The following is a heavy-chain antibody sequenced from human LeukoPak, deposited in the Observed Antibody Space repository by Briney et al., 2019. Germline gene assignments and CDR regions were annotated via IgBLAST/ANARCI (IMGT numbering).Heavy chain of an antibody. D-gene: IGHD3-10*01. CDR1: GYTFTDYY. CDR2: INPNSGDA. V-gene: IGHV1-2*02. Sequence: ASVKVSCKASGYTFTDYYINWVRQAPGKGLEWMGWINPNSGDANYAQKFQGRVTMTGDTSISTAYIELNLLRSDDTAVYYCARGDYYGSPKVVAAWGQGTLVSVSS. J-gene: IGHJ5*02. CDR3: ARGDYYGSPKVVAA.